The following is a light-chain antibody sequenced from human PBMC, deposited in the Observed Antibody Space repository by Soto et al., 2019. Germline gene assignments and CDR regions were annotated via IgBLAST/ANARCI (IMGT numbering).Light chain of an antibody. J-gene: IGKJ2*01. CDR3: QQYDTYDSYT. V-gene: IGKV1-5*03. CDR2: KAS. CDR1: QSVSSC. Sequence: DIQMTQSPSTLSASVGDRVTITCRASQSVSSCLAWYQQKPGKAPKLLIYKASSLESGVPSRFSGSGSGTEFTLTISSLQPDDLATYHCQQYDTYDSYTFGQGTKLEIK.